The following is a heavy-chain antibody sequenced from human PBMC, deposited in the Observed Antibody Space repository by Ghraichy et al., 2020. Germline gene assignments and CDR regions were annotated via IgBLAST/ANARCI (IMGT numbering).Heavy chain of an antibody. V-gene: IGHV3-74*01. CDR1: GFTFSSYW. D-gene: IGHD2-15*01. CDR2: TNPDGSVT. Sequence: GGSLRLSCATSGFTFSSYWMHWVRQAPGKGLVWVSRTNPDGSVTTFADFVKGRFTISRDNAKNTLYLQMNSLSAEDTAVYYCIRNLASGVPQGEFWGQGTPVTVAS. CDR3: IRNLASGVPQGEF. J-gene: IGHJ4*02.